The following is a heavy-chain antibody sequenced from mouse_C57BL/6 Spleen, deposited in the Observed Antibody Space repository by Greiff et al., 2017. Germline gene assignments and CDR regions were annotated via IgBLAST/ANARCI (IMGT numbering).Heavy chain of an antibody. J-gene: IGHJ2*01. CDR3: AREEFGY. CDR1: GYAFSSSW. Sequence: QVHVKQSGPELVKPGASVKISCKASGYAFSSSWMNWVKQRPGKGLEWIGRIYPGDGDTNYNGKFKGKATLTADKSSSTAYMQLSSLTSEDSAVYFCAREEFGYWGQGTTLTVSA. CDR2: IYPGDGDT. V-gene: IGHV1-82*01.